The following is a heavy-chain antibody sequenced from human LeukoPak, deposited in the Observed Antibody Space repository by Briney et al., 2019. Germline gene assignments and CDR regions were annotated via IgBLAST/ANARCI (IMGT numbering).Heavy chain of an antibody. V-gene: IGHV4-59*01. D-gene: IGHD3-10*01. J-gene: IGHJ4*02. Sequence: SETLSLTCTVSGGSISSYYWSWIRQPPGKGLEWIGYIYYSGSTNYNPSLKSRVTISVDTPKNQFSLKLSSVTAADTAVYYCARAPRGAPFDYWGQGTLVTVSS. CDR2: IYYSGST. CDR1: GGSISSYY. CDR3: ARAPRGAPFDY.